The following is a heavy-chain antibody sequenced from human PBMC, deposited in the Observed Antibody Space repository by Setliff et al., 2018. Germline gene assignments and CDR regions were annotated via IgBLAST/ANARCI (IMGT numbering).Heavy chain of an antibody. D-gene: IGHD3-16*02. CDR3: ARASRFATIVWKGDYYMDV. CDR1: GYPFTTYA. J-gene: IGHJ6*03. CDR2: INTNTGNP. V-gene: IGHV7-4-1*02. Sequence: ASVKVSCKASGYPFTTYAMSWIQQAPGQGLEWMGWINTNTGNPSYAQGFTGRFVFSLDTSVSTAYLQISSLKPGDTAMYYCARASRFATIVWKGDYYMDVWGKGTTVTVSS.